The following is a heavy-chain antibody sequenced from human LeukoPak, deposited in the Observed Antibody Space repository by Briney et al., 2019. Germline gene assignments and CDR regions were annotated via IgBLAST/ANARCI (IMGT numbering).Heavy chain of an antibody. CDR3: AREVYDILTGYPDYFDY. Sequence: SVKVSCKASGGTFSSYAISWVRQAPGQGLEWMGGIIPIFGTASYAQKFQGRVTITADESTSTAYMELSSLRSEDTAVYYCAREVYDILTGYPDYFDYWGQGTLVTVSS. CDR1: GGTFSSYA. V-gene: IGHV1-69*13. J-gene: IGHJ4*02. CDR2: IIPIFGTA. D-gene: IGHD3-9*01.